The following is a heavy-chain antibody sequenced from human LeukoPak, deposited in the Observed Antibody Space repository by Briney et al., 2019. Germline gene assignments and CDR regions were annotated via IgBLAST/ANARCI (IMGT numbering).Heavy chain of an antibody. CDR2: IYMTGKT. CDR1: GASISSYY. D-gene: IGHD2-8*01. V-gene: IGHV4-4*07. J-gene: IGHJ4*02. Sequence: PSETLSLTCTVSGASISSYYWSWFRQPAGKGLEWIGRIYMTGKTNYNPSLESRVTMSVDMSKNQFSLKVSSVTAADTAMYYCARDGRDCTNDVCYGYFDTWGQGTLVTVSS. CDR3: ARDGRDCTNDVCYGYFDT.